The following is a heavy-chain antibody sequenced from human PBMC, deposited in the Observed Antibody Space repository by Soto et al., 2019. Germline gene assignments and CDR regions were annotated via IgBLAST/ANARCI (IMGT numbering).Heavy chain of an antibody. Sequence: QVQLVESGAEVKKPGASVKVSCKASGYTFTSYAMHWVRQAPGHRLEWMGWINAGNGNTKYSQKFQGRVTITRDTSASTAYMELSSLRSEDTAVYYCARPGVVTATNDAFDIWGQGTMVTVSS. CDR1: GYTFTSYA. V-gene: IGHV1-3*01. CDR2: INAGNGNT. D-gene: IGHD2-21*02. CDR3: ARPGVVTATNDAFDI. J-gene: IGHJ3*02.